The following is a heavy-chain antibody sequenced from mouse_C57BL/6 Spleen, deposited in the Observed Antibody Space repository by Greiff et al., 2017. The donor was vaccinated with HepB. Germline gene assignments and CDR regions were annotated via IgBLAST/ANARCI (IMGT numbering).Heavy chain of an antibody. Sequence: VQRVESGPGLVAPSQSLSITCTVSGFSLTSYGVDWVRQHTGKGLEWMGVIWGGGGTNYNSALMYRLSISKDNSKSQVFLKMNSLQTDDTAMYYCAKQEAGTSGFAYWGQGTLVTVSA. CDR3: AKQEAGTSGFAY. CDR2: IWGGGGT. D-gene: IGHD4-1*01. J-gene: IGHJ3*01. CDR1: GFSLTSYG. V-gene: IGHV2-9*01.